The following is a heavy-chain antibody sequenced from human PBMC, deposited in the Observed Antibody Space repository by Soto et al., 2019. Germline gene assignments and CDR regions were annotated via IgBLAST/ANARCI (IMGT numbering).Heavy chain of an antibody. CDR1: GFTFSSYG. V-gene: IGHV3-33*01. CDR2: IWYDGSNK. D-gene: IGHD3-3*01. J-gene: IGHJ3*02. CDR3: ARVGHDVWSGLTPIPLDAFDI. Sequence: QVQLVESGGGVVQPGRSLRLSCAASGFTFSSYGMHWVRQAPGKGLEWVAVIWYDGSNKYYADSVKGRFTISRDNSKNSLYLQMNSMRAEDTAVYYCARVGHDVWSGLTPIPLDAFDIWGQGTMVTVSS.